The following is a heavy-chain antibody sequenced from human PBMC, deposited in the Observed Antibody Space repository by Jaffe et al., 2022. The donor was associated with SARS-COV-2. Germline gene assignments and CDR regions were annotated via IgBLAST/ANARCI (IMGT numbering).Heavy chain of an antibody. CDR2: IYYSGST. CDR3: ARDKGDSPRD. D-gene: IGHD3-16*01. Sequence: QVQLQESGPGLVKPSETLSLTCTVSGGSISSYYWSWIRQPPGKGLEWIGYIYYSGSTNYNPSLKSRVTISVDTSKNQFSLKLSSVTAADTAVYYCARDKGDSPRDWGQGTLVTVSS. V-gene: IGHV4-59*01. J-gene: IGHJ4*02. CDR1: GGSISSYY.